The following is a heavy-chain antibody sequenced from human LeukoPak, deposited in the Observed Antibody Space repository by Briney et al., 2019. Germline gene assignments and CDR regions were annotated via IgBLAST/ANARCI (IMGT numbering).Heavy chain of an antibody. CDR2: INHSGTT. D-gene: IGHD6-19*01. CDR1: GGSFSGYY. CDR3: ARGIAVAGGDY. V-gene: IGHV4-34*01. J-gene: IGHJ4*02. Sequence: PSETLCLTCVVYGGSFSGYYWSWIRQPPGKGLEWIGEINHSGTTNYNPSLKSRVTISVDTSKNQFSLKLSSVTAADTAVYYCARGIAVAGGDYWGQGTLVTVSS.